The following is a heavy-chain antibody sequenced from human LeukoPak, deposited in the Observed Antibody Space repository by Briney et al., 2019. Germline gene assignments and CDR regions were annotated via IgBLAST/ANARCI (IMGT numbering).Heavy chain of an antibody. J-gene: IGHJ6*02. CDR3: ARPPYYYYGMDV. V-gene: IGHV3-11*06. CDR2: ISSSSSYT. CDR1: GFTFSDYY. Sequence: PGGSLRLSCAASGFTFSDYYMSWVRQAPGKGLEWVSYISSSSSYTNYADSVKGRFTISRDNAKNSLYLQMNSLRAEDTAVYYCARPPYYYYGMDVWGQGTTVTVSS.